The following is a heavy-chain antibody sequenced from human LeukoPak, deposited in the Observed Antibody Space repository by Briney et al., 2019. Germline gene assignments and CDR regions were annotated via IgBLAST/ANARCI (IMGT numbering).Heavy chain of an antibody. D-gene: IGHD3-22*01. V-gene: IGHV3-7*03. J-gene: IGHJ4*02. CDR2: IKQDGSEK. CDR3: ATIVVVSSSLEDY. CDR1: GFTFTSYW. Sequence: GGSLRLSCAASGFTFTSYWMSWVRQAPGKGQEWVANIKQDGSEKYYVDSVKGRFTISRDNAKKSLYLQMNSLRAEDTAVYYCATIVVVSSSLEDYWGQGTLVTVSS.